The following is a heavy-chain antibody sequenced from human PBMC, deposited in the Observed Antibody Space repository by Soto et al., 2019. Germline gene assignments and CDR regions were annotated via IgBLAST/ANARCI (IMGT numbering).Heavy chain of an antibody. J-gene: IGHJ6*02. V-gene: IGHV1-69*13. CDR2: IIPVFGTA. CDR3: AKVRYSSPMGYYYGMDV. Sequence: ASVKVSCKASRVAFNKFIVTWVRQAPGLGLEWVGGIIPVFGTANYAQKFQGRVTITADESTSTSYMEVNNLRSEDTAVYYCAKVRYSSPMGYYYGMDVWGQGATVTVSS. CDR1: RVAFNKFI. D-gene: IGHD2-2*01.